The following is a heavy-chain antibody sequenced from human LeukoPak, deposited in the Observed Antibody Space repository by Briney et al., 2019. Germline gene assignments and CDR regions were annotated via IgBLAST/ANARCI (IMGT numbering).Heavy chain of an antibody. J-gene: IGHJ4*02. Sequence: GGSLRLSCAASGFTFINYGMSWVRQAPGKGLEWVSAISGNGANTFYADSVKGRFTISRDNFENTLNLQMHSLRAEDTAVYYCAKISTVTLNFDYWGQGTLVTVSS. CDR3: AKISTVTLNFDY. V-gene: IGHV3-23*01. CDR2: ISGNGANT. CDR1: GFTFINYG. D-gene: IGHD4-17*01.